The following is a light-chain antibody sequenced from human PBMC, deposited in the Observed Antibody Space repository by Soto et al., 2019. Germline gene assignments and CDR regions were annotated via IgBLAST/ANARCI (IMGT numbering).Light chain of an antibody. J-gene: IGLJ3*02. CDR1: SSDVGAYNY. V-gene: IGLV2-14*01. CDR2: EVN. Sequence: QSALTQPASVSGSPGQSITISCTGTSSDVGAYNYVSWFQQHPGKAPKLIIYEVNNRPSGVSNRFSGSKSGNTASLSVSGLRAEDEANYYSPSNTPSGPWVFGAG. CDR3: PSNTPSGPWV.